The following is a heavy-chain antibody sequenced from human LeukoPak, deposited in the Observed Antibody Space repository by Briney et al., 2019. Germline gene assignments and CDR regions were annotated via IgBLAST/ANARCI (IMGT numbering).Heavy chain of an antibody. V-gene: IGHV4-61*02. CDR1: GGSTSSGSYY. CDR2: IYTSGST. CDR3: ARDRNIAASYYYYYYYMDV. Sequence: SQTLSLTCTVSGGSTSSGSYYWSWIRQPAGKGLEWIGRIYTSGSTNYNPSLKSRVTISVDTSKNQFSLKLSSVTAADTAVYYCARDRNIAASYYYYYYYMDVWGKGTTVTVSS. D-gene: IGHD6-6*01. J-gene: IGHJ6*03.